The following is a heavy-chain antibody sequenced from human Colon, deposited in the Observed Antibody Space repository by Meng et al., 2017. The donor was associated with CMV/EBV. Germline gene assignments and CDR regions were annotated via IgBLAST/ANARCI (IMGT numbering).Heavy chain of an antibody. Sequence: GYTFTSDGISWVRQAPGQGLEWMGWISAYNGNTNYAQKLQGRVTMTTDTSTSTAYMELRSLRSDDTAVYYCAREVVVWGSYTQYYFDYWGQGTLVTVSS. V-gene: IGHV1-18*01. CDR3: AREVVVWGSYTQYYFDY. CDR2: ISAYNGNT. D-gene: IGHD3-16*01. J-gene: IGHJ4*02. CDR1: GYTFTSDG.